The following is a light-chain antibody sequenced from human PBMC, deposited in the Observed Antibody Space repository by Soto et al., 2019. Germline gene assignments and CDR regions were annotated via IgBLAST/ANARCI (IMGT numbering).Light chain of an antibody. CDR2: GAS. J-gene: IGKJ4*01. V-gene: IGKV1-39*01. Sequence: DIPMTQSPTSLSASVGDRVTITCRASQTIGTYLRWYQQKPGKAPQLLIYGASDLQRGVPSRFRGSGSGTDFTLTIRSLEIEDFATYYGQQSYSIPPTVGGGTKVEI. CDR3: QQSYSIPPT. CDR1: QTIGTY.